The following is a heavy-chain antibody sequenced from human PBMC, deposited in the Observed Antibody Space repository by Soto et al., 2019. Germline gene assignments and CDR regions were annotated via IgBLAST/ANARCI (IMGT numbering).Heavy chain of an antibody. J-gene: IGHJ6*02. V-gene: IGHV1-18*04. CDR1: GYTFTSYG. D-gene: IGHD1-26*01. CDR3: ARDGGGSYFSLYSYYGLDV. Sequence: QVQLVQSGAEVKKPGASVKVSCKASGYTFTSYGISWVRQAPGQGLEGMGWISAYNGNTNYAQKLQGRVTMTTDTSTSRAYMERRGLRSDDTAVYYCARDGGGSYFSLYSYYGLDVWGQGTTVTFSS. CDR2: ISAYNGNT.